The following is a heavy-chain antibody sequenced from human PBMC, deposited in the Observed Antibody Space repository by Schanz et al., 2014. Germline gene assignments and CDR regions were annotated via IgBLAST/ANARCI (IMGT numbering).Heavy chain of an antibody. CDR2: ISGSSRTI. J-gene: IGHJ4*02. V-gene: IGHV3-48*01. Sequence: VHLLESGGGLVEPGGSLRLSCAASGFGFSSYSMNWVRQAPGKGLEWVSYISGSSRTIYYADSMKGRFTVSRDNAENALYLQMNSLRAEDTGLYFCARGGSGSHYRRDYWGQGTLVTVSS. CDR3: ARGGSGSHYRRDY. CDR1: GFGFSSYS. D-gene: IGHD1-26*01.